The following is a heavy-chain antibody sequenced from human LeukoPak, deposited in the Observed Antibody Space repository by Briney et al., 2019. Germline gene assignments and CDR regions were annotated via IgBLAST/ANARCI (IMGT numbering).Heavy chain of an antibody. CDR2: ISGSGGST. J-gene: IGHJ4*02. V-gene: IGHV3-23*01. CDR1: GFTFSSYA. D-gene: IGHD3-22*01. Sequence: GGSLRLSCAASGFTFSSYAMSWVRQAPGKGLEWVSAISGSGGSTYYADSVKGRFTISRDNSKNTLYLQMNSLRAEDTAVYYCAKGAMIVVVTNPFDYWGQGTLVTVPS. CDR3: AKGAMIVVVTNPFDY.